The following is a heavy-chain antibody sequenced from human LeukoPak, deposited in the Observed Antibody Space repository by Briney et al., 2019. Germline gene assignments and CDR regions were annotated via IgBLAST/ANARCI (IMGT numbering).Heavy chain of an antibody. CDR2: IRYDGSTR. CDR3: AAVDNPLGFDC. D-gene: IGHD5-12*01. CDR1: GFTFSDLG. J-gene: IGHJ4*02. V-gene: IGHV3-30*02. Sequence: GGSLRLSCAASGFTFSDLGMHWIRQAPGKGLEWVAFIRYDGSTRSYADSVKGRFTISRDNSKNTLYLQMSGLRVDDTALYYCAAVDNPLGFDCWGQGTLVTVSS.